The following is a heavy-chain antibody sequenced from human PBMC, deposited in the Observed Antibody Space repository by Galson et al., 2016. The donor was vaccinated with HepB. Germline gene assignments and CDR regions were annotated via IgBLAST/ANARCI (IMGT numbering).Heavy chain of an antibody. Sequence: SLRLSCAASGFIFSTYDMHWVRQPTGTGLEWVAGIKIAGETYYSGSVQGRFSNSRENGKNSFYLQMNSLTAGDTGVYYCVRNYGSGSHLFYGIDVWGQGTTVTVSS. CDR3: VRNYGSGSHLFYGIDV. CDR1: GFIFSTYD. J-gene: IGHJ6*02. D-gene: IGHD3-10*01. V-gene: IGHV3-13*01. CDR2: IKIAGET.